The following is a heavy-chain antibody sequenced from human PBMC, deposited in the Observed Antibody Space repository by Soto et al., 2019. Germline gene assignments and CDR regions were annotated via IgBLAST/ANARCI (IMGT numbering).Heavy chain of an antibody. Sequence: QVQLVESGGGVVQPGRSLRLSCVASGFTFSNNGIPWVRQAPGKGLERVAVISSDGSKKYYVDSVKGRFTISRDNSKLTLYLQLNSLRAEDTAVYYCAMDLDGGSSRFDYWGPGTLVTVSS. CDR1: GFTFSNNG. J-gene: IGHJ4*02. V-gene: IGHV3-30*03. D-gene: IGHD2-15*01. CDR2: ISSDGSKK. CDR3: AMDLDGGSSRFDY.